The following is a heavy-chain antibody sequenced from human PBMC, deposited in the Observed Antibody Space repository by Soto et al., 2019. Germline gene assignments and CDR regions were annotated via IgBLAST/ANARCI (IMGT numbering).Heavy chain of an antibody. D-gene: IGHD1-7*01. CDR2: INHSGST. Sequence: GYYMHWIRQPPGKGLEWIGEINHSGSTNYNPSLKSRVTISVDTSKNQFSLKLSSVTAADTAVYYCARVKGITGTTVDYWGQGTLVTVSS. CDR1: GYY. J-gene: IGHJ4*02. CDR3: ARVKGITGTTVDY. V-gene: IGHV4-34*01.